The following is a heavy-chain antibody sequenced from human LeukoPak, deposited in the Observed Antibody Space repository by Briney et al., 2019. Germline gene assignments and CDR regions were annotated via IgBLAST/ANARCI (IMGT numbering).Heavy chain of an antibody. CDR2: ISSSGSST. D-gene: IGHD2-21*01. CDR1: GFTFRDYY. V-gene: IGHV3-11*03. Sequence: GGSLRLSRAASGFTFRDYYMSWIRQAPGKGLEWVSYISSSGSSTKKADSVEGRFNYSSDNARNSLFLDMNRLRAEDTAVYYCVRTCDAVTGAFDIWGQGTMVTVSS. J-gene: IGHJ3*02. CDR3: VRTCDAVTGAFDI.